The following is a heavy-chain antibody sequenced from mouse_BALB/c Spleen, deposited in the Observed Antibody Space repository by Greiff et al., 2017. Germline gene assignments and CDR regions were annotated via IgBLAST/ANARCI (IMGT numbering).Heavy chain of an antibody. J-gene: IGHJ1*01. CDR1: GFTFSSYA. V-gene: IGHV5-9-3*01. CDR2: ISSGGSYT. CDR3: ARQYYGSSYPYWYFDV. D-gene: IGHD1-1*01. Sequence: EVKLVESGGGLVKPGGPLKLSCAASGFTFSSYAMSWVRQTPEKRLEWVATISSGGSYTYYPDSVKGRFTISRDNAKNTLYLQMSSLRSEDTAMYYCARQYYGSSYPYWYFDVWGAGTTVTVSS.